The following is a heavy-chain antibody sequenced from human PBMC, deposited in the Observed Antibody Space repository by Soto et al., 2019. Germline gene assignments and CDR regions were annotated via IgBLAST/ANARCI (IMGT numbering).Heavy chain of an antibody. CDR3: AVPGAGDFDY. CDR1: GASISTNNW. D-gene: IGHD6-13*01. CDR2: VYHSGST. V-gene: IGHV4-4*02. Sequence: SETLSLTCAVSGASISTNNWWSWVRQPPGKGLEWIGEVYHSGSTNCNPSLKSRVTISIDKSKNQFSLRLTSMTAADTAVYYCAVPGAGDFDYWSQGTLVTVAS. J-gene: IGHJ4*02.